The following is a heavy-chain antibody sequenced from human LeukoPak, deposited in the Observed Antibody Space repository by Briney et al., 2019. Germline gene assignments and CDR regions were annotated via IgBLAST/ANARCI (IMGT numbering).Heavy chain of an antibody. CDR3: ARDRYGDYSGNWFDP. D-gene: IGHD4-17*01. Sequence: PSETLSLTCTVSGGSTSSGSYYWSWIRQPAGKGLEWIGRIYTSGSTNYNPSLKSRVTISVDTSKNQFSLKLSSVTAADTAVYYCARDRYGDYSGNWFDPWGQGTLVTVSS. J-gene: IGHJ5*02. CDR1: GGSTSSGSYY. V-gene: IGHV4-61*02. CDR2: IYTSGST.